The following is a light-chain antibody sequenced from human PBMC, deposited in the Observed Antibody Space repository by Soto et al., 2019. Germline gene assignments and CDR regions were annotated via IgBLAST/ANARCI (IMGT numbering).Light chain of an antibody. CDR3: QQSYSTPYP. J-gene: IGKJ2*01. Sequence: IHMTQSPSSLSASVGDRVTITCWASQRITTYLNWYQQKPGKAPKLLISTAATLQGGVPSRFSGSGSGTDFTLTITTLQPEDFATYFCQQSYSTPYPFGQGTKLEIK. CDR1: QRITTY. CDR2: TAA. V-gene: IGKV1-39*01.